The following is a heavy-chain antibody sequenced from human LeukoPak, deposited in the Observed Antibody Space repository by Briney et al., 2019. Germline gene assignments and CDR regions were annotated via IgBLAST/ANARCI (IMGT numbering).Heavy chain of an antibody. V-gene: IGHV3-30*02. CDR2: IRYDGSNK. CDR3: AKDARTMVRGVITGDYFDY. D-gene: IGHD3-10*01. CDR1: GFTFISYG. J-gene: IGHJ4*02. Sequence: GGSLRLSCAASGFTFISYGMHWVRQAPGKGLEWVAFIRYDGSNKYYADSVKGRFTISRDNSKNTLYLQMNSLRAEDTAVYYCAKDARTMVRGVITGDYFDYWGQGTLVTVSS.